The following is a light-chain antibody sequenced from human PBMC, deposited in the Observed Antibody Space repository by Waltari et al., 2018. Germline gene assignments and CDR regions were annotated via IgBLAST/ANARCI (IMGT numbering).Light chain of an antibody. CDR1: QSVRNY. CDR3: QQRSNWPGT. J-gene: IGKJ1*01. V-gene: IGKV3-11*01. CDR2: AAS. Sequence: DIVLTQSPATLSLSPGERATLSCRASQSVRNYLAWYQQRPGQAPRLLIYAASNRATGIPARFSGSGSETDFTLTISCLEPEDFAVYYCQQRSNWPGTFGQGTKVEIK.